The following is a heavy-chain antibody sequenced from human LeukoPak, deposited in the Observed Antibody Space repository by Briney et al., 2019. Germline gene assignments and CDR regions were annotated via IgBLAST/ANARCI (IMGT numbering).Heavy chain of an antibody. Sequence: KASETLSLTCAVYGGSFSGYYWSWIRQPPGKGLEWIGYIYYSGSTNYNPSLKSRVTISVDTSKNQFSLKLSSVTAADTAVYYCATNLAYCSSTSCPYYYYYYMDVWGKGTTVTVSS. D-gene: IGHD2-2*01. CDR1: GGSFSGYY. J-gene: IGHJ6*03. V-gene: IGHV4-59*01. CDR3: ATNLAYCSSTSCPYYYYYYMDV. CDR2: IYYSGST.